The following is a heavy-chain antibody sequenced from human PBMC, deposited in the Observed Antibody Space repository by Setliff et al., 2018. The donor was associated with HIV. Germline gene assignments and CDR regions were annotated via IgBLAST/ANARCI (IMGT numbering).Heavy chain of an antibody. D-gene: IGHD4-4*01. CDR2: IIPIFGTA. CDR3: ARDRSNYVGLDAFDI. CDR1: GGTFSSCA. V-gene: IGHV1-69*13. J-gene: IGHJ3*02. Sequence: SVKVSCKASGGTFSSCAISWARQAPGQGLEWMGGIIPIFGTANYAQKFQGRATITADESTSTAYMELSSLRSEDTAVYYCARDRSNYVGLDAFDIWGQGTMVTVSS.